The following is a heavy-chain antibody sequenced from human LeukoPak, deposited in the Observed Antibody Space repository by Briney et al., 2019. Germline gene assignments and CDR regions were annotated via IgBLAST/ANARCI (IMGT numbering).Heavy chain of an antibody. CDR3: AKIRLRWYPEAFDI. CDR1: GFTFSSYP. CDR2: ISGSGGST. V-gene: IGHV3-23*01. J-gene: IGHJ3*02. D-gene: IGHD4-23*01. Sequence: GGSLRLSCAASGFTFSSYPMSWVRQAPGKGREGVSVISGSGGSTYYADSVKGRFTISRDNSKNTLYLQMNSLRAEDTAVYYCAKIRLRWYPEAFDIWGQGTMVTVSS.